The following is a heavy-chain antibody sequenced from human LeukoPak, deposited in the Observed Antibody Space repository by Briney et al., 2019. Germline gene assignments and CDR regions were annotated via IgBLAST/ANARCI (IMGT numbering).Heavy chain of an antibody. J-gene: IGHJ4*02. CDR3: ATVISYYYDSSGYYPFDY. CDR1: GYTLTELS. D-gene: IGHD3-22*01. Sequence: ASVKVSCKVSGYTLTELSMHWVRQAPGKGLEWMGGFDPEDGETIYAQKFQGRVTMTEDTSTDTAYMELSSLRSEDTAVYYCATVISYYYDSSGYYPFDYWGQGTLVTVSS. CDR2: FDPEDGET. V-gene: IGHV1-24*01.